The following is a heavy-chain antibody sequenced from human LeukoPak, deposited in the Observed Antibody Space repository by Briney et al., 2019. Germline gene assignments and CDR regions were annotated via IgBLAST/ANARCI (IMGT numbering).Heavy chain of an antibody. V-gene: IGHV1-46*01. D-gene: IGHD3-9*01. Sequence: ASVKVSCKASGYTFTSYYMRWVRQAPGQGLEWMGIINPSGGSTSYAQKFQGRVTMTRDTSTSTVYMELSSLRSEDTAVYYCARASNYDILTGYSYYFDYWGQGTLVTVSS. CDR3: ARASNYDILTGYSYYFDY. J-gene: IGHJ4*02. CDR2: INPSGGST. CDR1: GYTFTSYY.